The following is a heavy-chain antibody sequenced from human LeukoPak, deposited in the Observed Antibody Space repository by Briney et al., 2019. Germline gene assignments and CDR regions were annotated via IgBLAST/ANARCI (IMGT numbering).Heavy chain of an antibody. CDR2: IYRGGNT. V-gene: IGHV3-53*01. J-gene: IGHJ3*01. CDR3: ATSKRATYDGLDL. Sequence: PGGSLRLSCAGFGFTVSTGHVHWARQAPGQGLEWVATIYRGGNTYHADSVKGRPTVSRDNLNNSVYLQMNSLRAEDTAVYLCATSKRATYDGLDLWGQGTKVTVSS. CDR1: GFTVSTGH. D-gene: IGHD5-24*01.